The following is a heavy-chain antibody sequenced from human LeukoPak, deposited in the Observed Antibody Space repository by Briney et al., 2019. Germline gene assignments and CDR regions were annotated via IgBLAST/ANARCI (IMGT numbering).Heavy chain of an antibody. Sequence: ASVKVSCKASGYXFTSYGISWVRQAPGQGLEWMGWISAYNGNTNYAQKLQGRVTMTTDTSTSTAYMELRSLRSDDTAVYYCARDTGDYVWGSYRYGHFQHWGQGTLVTVSS. CDR3: ARDTGDYVWGSYRYGHFQH. CDR1: GYXFTSYG. CDR2: ISAYNGNT. V-gene: IGHV1-18*01. D-gene: IGHD3-16*02. J-gene: IGHJ1*01.